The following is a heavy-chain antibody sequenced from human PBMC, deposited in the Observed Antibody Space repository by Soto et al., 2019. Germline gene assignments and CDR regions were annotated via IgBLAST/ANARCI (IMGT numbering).Heavy chain of an antibody. CDR1: GFTFSSYA. V-gene: IGHV3-30-3*01. J-gene: IGHJ4*02. D-gene: IGHD6-19*01. CDR2: ISYDGSNK. Sequence: QVQLVESGGGVVQPGRSLRLSCAASGFTFSSYAMHWVRQAPGKGLDWVAVISYDGSNKYYADSVKGRFTISRDNSKNTLYLQMNSLRAEDTAVYYCSTTDNPQWLVHCLDYWGQGTLVTVSS. CDR3: STTDNPQWLVHCLDY.